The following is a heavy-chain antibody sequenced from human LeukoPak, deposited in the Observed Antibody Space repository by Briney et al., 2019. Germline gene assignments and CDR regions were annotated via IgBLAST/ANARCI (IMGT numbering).Heavy chain of an antibody. CDR3: AKDRDRGLRPGAFDI. J-gene: IGHJ3*02. CDR1: GFTFSSCA. Sequence: GGSLRLSCAASGFTFSSCAMSWVRQAPGKGLEWVSAISGSGGSTYYADSVKGRFTISRDNSKNTLYLQMNSLRAEDTAVYYCAKDRDRGLRPGAFDIWGQGTMVTVSS. V-gene: IGHV3-23*01. CDR2: ISGSGGST. D-gene: IGHD3-16*01.